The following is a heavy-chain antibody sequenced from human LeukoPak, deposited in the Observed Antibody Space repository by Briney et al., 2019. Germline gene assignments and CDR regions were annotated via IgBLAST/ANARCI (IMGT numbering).Heavy chain of an antibody. V-gene: IGHV1-46*01. CDR1: GYTFASHY. D-gene: IGHD2-21*02. CDR3: GRVNCGGDCQSWYFDL. J-gene: IGHJ2*01. CDR2: INPSGGST. Sequence: ASVKVSCKASGYTFASHYMHWVRQAPGQGLEWMGIINPSGGSTTYAQKFQGRVTMTRDTSTSTVYMELSSLRSEDTAAYYCGRVNCGGDCQSWYFDLWGRGTLVTVSS.